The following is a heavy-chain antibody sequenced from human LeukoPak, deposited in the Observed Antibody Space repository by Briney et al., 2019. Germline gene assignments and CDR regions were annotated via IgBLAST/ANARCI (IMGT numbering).Heavy chain of an antibody. CDR3: ATLAAAGSFDY. Sequence: SETLSLTCTVSGGSISSYYWSWIRQPPGKGLEWIGYIYNSGSTNYNPSLKSRVTISVDTSKNQFSLKLSSVTAADTAVYYCATLAAAGSFDYWGLGTLVTVSS. D-gene: IGHD6-13*01. CDR1: GGSISSYY. V-gene: IGHV4-59*01. J-gene: IGHJ4*02. CDR2: IYNSGST.